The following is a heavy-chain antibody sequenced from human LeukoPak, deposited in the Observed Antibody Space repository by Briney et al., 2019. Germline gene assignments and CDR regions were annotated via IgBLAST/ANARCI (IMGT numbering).Heavy chain of an antibody. CDR2: INAGNGNT. D-gene: IGHD1-26*01. J-gene: IGHJ4*02. CDR3: AKDHRGSYSIPDY. V-gene: IGHV1-3*01. Sequence: ASVKVSCKASGYTFTSYAMHWVRQAPGQRLEWMGWINAGNGNTKYSQKFQGRVTITRDTSASTAYMELSSLRSEDTAVYYCAKDHRGSYSIPDYWGQGTLVTVSS. CDR1: GYTFTSYA.